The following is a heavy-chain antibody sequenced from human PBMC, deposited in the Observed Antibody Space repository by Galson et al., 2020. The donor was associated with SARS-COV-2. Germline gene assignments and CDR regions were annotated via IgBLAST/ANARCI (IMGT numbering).Heavy chain of an antibody. CDR2: IYPGDSDT. CDR3: TAPDIVGATTPYY. Sequence: GESLKISCKVSGYSFTNYWIGWVRQMPGKGLEWMGIIYPGDSDTRYSPSFQGQVTISADTSISTAYLQWSSLKASDSAIYYCTAPDIVGATTPYYWGQGTLVNVSS. J-gene: IGHJ4*02. V-gene: IGHV5-51*01. CDR1: GYSFTNYW. D-gene: IGHD1-26*01.